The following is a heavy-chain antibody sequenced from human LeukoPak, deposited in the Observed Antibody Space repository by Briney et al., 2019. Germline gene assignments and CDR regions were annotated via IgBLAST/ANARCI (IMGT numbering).Heavy chain of an antibody. J-gene: IGHJ4*02. CDR1: GYTLTELS. D-gene: IGHD1-26*01. Sequence: ASVKVSCKVSGYTLTELSMHWVRQAPGKGLEWMGGFDPEDGETIYAQKFQGRVTMTEDTSTDTAYMELSSLRSEDTAVYYCPTVKVGPSNYYFDYWGQGTLVTVSS. V-gene: IGHV1-24*01. CDR3: PTVKVGPSNYYFDY. CDR2: FDPEDGET.